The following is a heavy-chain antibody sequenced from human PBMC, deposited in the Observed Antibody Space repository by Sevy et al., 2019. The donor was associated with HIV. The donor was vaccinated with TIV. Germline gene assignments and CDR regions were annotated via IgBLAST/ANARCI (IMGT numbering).Heavy chain of an antibody. D-gene: IGHD3-10*01. V-gene: IGHV3-15*01. Sequence: GGSLRLSCAASGFTFSNAWMSWVRQAPGKGLEWVGRIKSKTDGGTTDYAAPVKGRFTISRDDSKNRLYLQMNSLKTEDTAVYYCTTVNIKEQSYKYYYYGMDVWGQGTTVTVSS. CDR1: GFTFSNAW. CDR3: TTVNIKEQSYKYYYYGMDV. J-gene: IGHJ6*02. CDR2: IKSKTDGGTT.